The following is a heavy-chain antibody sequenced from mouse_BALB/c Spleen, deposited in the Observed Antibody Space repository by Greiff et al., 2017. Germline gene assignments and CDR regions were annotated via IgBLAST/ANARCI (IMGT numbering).Heavy chain of an antibody. Sequence: EVHLVESGGGLVKPGGSLKLSCAASGFTFSSYAMSWVRQTPEKRLEWVASISSGGSTYYPDSVKGRFTISRDNARNILYLQMSSLRSEDTAMYYCASTTGFAYWGQGTLVTVSA. CDR3: ASTTGFAY. CDR1: GFTFSSYA. D-gene: IGHD1-1*01. J-gene: IGHJ3*01. V-gene: IGHV5-6-5*01. CDR2: ISSGGST.